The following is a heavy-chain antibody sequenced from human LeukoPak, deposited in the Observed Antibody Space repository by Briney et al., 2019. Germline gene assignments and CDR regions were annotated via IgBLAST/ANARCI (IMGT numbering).Heavy chain of an antibody. D-gene: IGHD3-10*01. CDR2: TYHSSKWNT. J-gene: IGHJ6*02. CDR3: GRIKYSGSGTYYSDYYYFGMDV. V-gene: IGHV6-1*01. CDR1: GDSVSSNSAA. Sequence: SQTLSLTCAIYGDSVSSNSAAWNWIRQSPSRGLEWLGRTYHSSKWNTYYAVSVKSRITIKADTSKNQFSLQLDSVTPEDTAVYYCGRIKYSGSGTYYSDYYYFGMDVWGQGTTVTVSS.